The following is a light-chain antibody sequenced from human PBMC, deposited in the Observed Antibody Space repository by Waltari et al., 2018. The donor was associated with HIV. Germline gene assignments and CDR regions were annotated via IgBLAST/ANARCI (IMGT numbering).Light chain of an antibody. CDR1: QNIYSF. CDR2: AAS. Sequence: DIQMTQSPSSLSASLGDRVTITCRASQNIYSFLNWYHQQPGKAPKLLIYAASRLPSGVPSRFSGSGSGTDFTLTITNLQPEDFATYFCLQTDATPLPFGPGTKVDVK. CDR3: LQTDATPLP. V-gene: IGKV1-39*01. J-gene: IGKJ3*01.